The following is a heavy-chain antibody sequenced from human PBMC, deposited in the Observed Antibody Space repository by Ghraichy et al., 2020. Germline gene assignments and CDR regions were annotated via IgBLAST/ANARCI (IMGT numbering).Heavy chain of an antibody. CDR2: IIPIFGTA. CDR3: AVVVPAARPSNYYYMDV. V-gene: IGHV1-69*13. CDR1: GGTFSSYA. D-gene: IGHD2-2*01. J-gene: IGHJ6*03. Sequence: SVKVSCKASGGTFSSYAISWVRQAPGQGLEWMGGIIPIFGTANYAQKFQGRVTITADESTSTAYMELSSLRSEDTAVYYCAVVVPAARPSNYYYMDVWGKGTTVTVSS.